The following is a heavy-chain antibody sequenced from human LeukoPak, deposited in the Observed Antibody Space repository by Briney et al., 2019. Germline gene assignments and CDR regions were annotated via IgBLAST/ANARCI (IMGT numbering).Heavy chain of an antibody. D-gene: IGHD3-22*01. V-gene: IGHV3-7*03. CDR2: INKNGGDR. J-gene: IGHJ4*02. CDR1: GFTFSSCT. CDR3: TTYYDSGPSKD. Sequence: PGGSLRLSCAASGFTFSSCTMNWVRQAPGKGLEWVANINKNGGDRYYGDSVKGRFTISRDNTKNSLYLQMNSLRADDTAMYYCTTYYDSGPSKDWGRGTLVTVSS.